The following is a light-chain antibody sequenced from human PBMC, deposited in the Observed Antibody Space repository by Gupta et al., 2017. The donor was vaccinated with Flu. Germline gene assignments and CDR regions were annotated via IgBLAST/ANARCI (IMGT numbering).Light chain of an antibody. Sequence: PSTLSASIGDRVTITCRASQSISSWLAWYQQKPGKAPKLLIYKASTLESGVPSRFSGNGSGTEFTLTISSLHPDDFATYYCQQDNTYSRTFGQGTKVEIK. CDR3: QQDNTYSRT. CDR2: KAS. V-gene: IGKV1-5*03. CDR1: QSISSW. J-gene: IGKJ1*01.